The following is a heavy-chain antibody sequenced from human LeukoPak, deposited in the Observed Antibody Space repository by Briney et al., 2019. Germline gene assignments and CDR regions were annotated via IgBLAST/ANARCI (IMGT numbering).Heavy chain of an antibody. V-gene: IGHV4-59*01. CDR3: ARGVKGLRFLEWLFPSAFDI. D-gene: IGHD3-3*01. CDR1: GGSISSYY. CDR2: IYYSGST. J-gene: IGHJ3*02. Sequence: PSETLSLTCTVSGGSISSYYWSWIRQPPGKGLEWIGYIYYSGSTNYNPSLKSRVTISVDTSKNQFSLKLSSVTAADTAVYYCARGVKGLRFLEWLFPSAFDIWGEGTMVTVSS.